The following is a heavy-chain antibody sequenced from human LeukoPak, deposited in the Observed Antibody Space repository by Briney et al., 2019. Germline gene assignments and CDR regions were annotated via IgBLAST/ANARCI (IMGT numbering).Heavy chain of an antibody. V-gene: IGHV1-2*06. CDR3: ARSSGWTNWFDP. CDR1: GYTFTDYY. Sequence: ASVKVSCKASGYTFTDYYMHWVRQAPGQGLEWMGRINPNSGGTNYAQKFQGRVTMTRDTSISTAYMELSRLRSDDTAVYYCARSSGWTNWFDPWGQGTLVTVSS. CDR2: INPNSGGT. J-gene: IGHJ5*02. D-gene: IGHD6-19*01.